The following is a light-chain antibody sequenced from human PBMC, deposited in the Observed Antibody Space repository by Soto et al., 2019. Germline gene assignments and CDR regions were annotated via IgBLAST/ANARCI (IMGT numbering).Light chain of an antibody. CDR1: QAISSS. CDR2: AAS. V-gene: IGKV1-9*01. J-gene: IGKJ2*01. CDR3: QHLNDYRYT. Sequence: DIQLTQSPSFLSASVGDRVTITCRASQAISSSLAWYQHNPGKAPKLLIYAASTLPNGVPTSFSGSGSGTESTLNISSLQPEDFATYYCQHLNDYRYTFGQGTKVEIK.